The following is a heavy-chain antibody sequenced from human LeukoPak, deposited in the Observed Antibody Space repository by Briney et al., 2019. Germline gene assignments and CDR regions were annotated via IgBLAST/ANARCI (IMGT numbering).Heavy chain of an antibody. CDR3: ARGAYGDYDY. J-gene: IGHJ4*02. D-gene: IGHD4-17*01. CDR2: ISARGDST. CDR1: GFTFSSYA. Sequence: GGSLRLSCAASGFTFSSYAVSWVRQAPGRGLEWVSAISARGDSTYYADSVEGRFTISRDNSKNTLYLQMNSLRGEDTALYYCARGAYGDYDYWGQGTLVTVSS. V-gene: IGHV3-23*01.